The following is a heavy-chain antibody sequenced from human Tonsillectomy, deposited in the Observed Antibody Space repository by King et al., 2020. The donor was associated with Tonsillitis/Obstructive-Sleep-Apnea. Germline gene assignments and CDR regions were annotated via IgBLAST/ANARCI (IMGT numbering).Heavy chain of an antibody. CDR2: IYYSGST. CDR3: ASIVVVPAAPEYNWLDP. V-gene: IGHV4-39*01. Sequence: QLQESGPGLVKPSETLSLTCTVSGGSISSSSYYWGWIRQPPGKGLEWIGSIYYSGSTNYNPSLKSRVTISVDTSKKQFSLKLSSVTSADTAGYYCASIVVVPAAPEYNWLDPWGQGTLVTVSS. J-gene: IGHJ5*02. D-gene: IGHD2-2*01. CDR1: GGSISSSSYY.